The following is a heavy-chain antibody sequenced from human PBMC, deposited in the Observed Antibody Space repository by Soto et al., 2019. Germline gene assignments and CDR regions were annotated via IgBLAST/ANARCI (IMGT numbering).Heavy chain of an antibody. CDR3: ARDSPSALDLPGYFGF. CDR2: VYRSEAA. J-gene: IGHJ4*02. Sequence: SETLSRTFTVSWYSISTCYYWAWVRQSPWKVLEWIGSVYRSEAAYYSPTLKSRVTISVDTSKNQFSMHLKSVTAADAAVFYCARDSPSALDLPGYFGFWGPTTPLTLSS. D-gene: IGHD2-8*02. CDR1: WYSISTCYY. V-gene: IGHV4-38-2*02.